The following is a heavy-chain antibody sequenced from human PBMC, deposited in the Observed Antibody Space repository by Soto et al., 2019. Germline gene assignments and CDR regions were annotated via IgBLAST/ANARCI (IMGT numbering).Heavy chain of an antibody. Sequence: QVQLVQSGAEVKKPGASGKVSCKASGYTFTRYYIHWVRQAPGQGLEWMGVINPSGGSKTYAQKCQGRVTMNRDTSTSTVYMELSSLRSEDTAVYYCARDLGDYYGSGTFYYYYGLDVWGQGTTVTVSS. CDR3: ARDLGDYYGSGTFYYYYGLDV. CDR2: INPSGGSK. J-gene: IGHJ6*02. D-gene: IGHD3-10*01. V-gene: IGHV1-46*03. CDR1: GYTFTRYY.